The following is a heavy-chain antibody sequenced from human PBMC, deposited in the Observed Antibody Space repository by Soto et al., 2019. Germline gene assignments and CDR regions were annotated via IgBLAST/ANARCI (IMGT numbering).Heavy chain of an antibody. V-gene: IGHV3-23*01. J-gene: IGHJ5*02. D-gene: IGHD6-19*01. Sequence: PGVSLRLSCAASGFTLRNFAINLVRQSPGKGLEWVSGISGSGGATNCADAVKGRFTISRDNSKNTLYLQMDSLRAAATAVYYSANARGSGWYAPSLDPWGQGTMVPVSS. CDR2: ISGSGGAT. CDR3: ANARGSGWYAPSLDP. CDR1: GFTLRNFA.